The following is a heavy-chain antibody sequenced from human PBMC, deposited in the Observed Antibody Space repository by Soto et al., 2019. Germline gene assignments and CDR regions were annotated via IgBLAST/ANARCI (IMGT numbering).Heavy chain of an antibody. J-gene: IGHJ3*02. CDR3: AREGKYRGDAFDI. D-gene: IGHD5-18*01. Sequence: PSETLSLTCTVSGGSISSYYWSWIRQPPGKGLEWIGYIYYSGSTNYNPSLKSRVTISVDTSRNQFSLKLSSVTAADTAVYYCAREGKYRGDAFDIWGQGTMVTVSS. V-gene: IGHV4-59*01. CDR1: GGSISSYY. CDR2: IYYSGST.